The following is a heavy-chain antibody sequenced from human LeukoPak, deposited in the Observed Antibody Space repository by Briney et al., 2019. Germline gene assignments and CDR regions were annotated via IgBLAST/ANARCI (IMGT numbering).Heavy chain of an antibody. D-gene: IGHD1-26*01. V-gene: IGHV4-39*07. J-gene: IGHJ4*02. Sequence: SETLSLTCTVSSGSIGTSNYYWGWVRQPPGKALEWIGNIFYSGSTYYSPSLKSRVTISLDTSRNQFSLKLNSVTAADTAFYYCARDQGSYPYCFDSWGQGTLVTVSS. CDR2: IFYSGST. CDR1: SGSIGTSNYY. CDR3: ARDQGSYPYCFDS.